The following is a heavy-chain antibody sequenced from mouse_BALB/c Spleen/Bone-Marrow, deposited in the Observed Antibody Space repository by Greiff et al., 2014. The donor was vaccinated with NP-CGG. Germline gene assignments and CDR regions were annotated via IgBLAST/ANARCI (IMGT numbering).Heavy chain of an antibody. D-gene: IGHD1-1*01. J-gene: IGHJ3*01. CDR2: IDPANGNT. CDR3: AAYYYGRWFTY. Sequence: EVQLQESGAELVKPGASVKLSCTASGFNIKDPYMHWVKQRPEQGLEWIGRIDPANGNTKYDPKSQGKATITADKSSNTAYLQFSTLTSEDTAVYYCAAYYYGRWFTYWGQGTLVTVSS. V-gene: IGHV14-3*02. CDR1: GFNIKDPY.